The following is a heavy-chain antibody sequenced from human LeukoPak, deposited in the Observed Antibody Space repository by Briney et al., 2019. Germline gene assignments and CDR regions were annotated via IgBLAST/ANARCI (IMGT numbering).Heavy chain of an antibody. CDR3: AREQYGTAFGLLNY. CDR2: IIPILGIA. V-gene: IGHV1-69*04. J-gene: IGHJ4*02. CDR1: GGTFSSYA. D-gene: IGHD3-10*01. Sequence: GSSVKVSCKASGGTFSSYAISWVRQAPGQGLEWMGRIIPILGIANYAQKFQGRVTITADKSTSTAYMELSSLRSEDTAVYYCAREQYGTAFGLLNYWGQGTLVTVSS.